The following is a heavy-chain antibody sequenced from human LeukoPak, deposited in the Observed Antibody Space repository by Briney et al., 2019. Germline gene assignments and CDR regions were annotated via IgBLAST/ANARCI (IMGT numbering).Heavy chain of an antibody. V-gene: IGHV3-9*01. CDR3: AVSGRGGFYYYGMDV. J-gene: IGHJ6*02. CDR1: GFTFDDYA. D-gene: IGHD1-26*01. CDR2: ISWNSGSI. Sequence: SGRSLRLSCAASGFTFDDYAMHWVRQAPGKGLEWVSGISWNSGSIGYADSVRGRFTISRDNAKNSLYLQMNSLRAEDTAVYYCAVSGRGGFYYYGMDVWGQGTTVTVSS.